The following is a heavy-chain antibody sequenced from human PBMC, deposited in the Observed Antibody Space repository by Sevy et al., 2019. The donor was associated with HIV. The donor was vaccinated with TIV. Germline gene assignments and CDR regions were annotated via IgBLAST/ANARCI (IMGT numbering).Heavy chain of an antibody. D-gene: IGHD3-10*01. J-gene: IGHJ6*02. CDR1: GFTFDDYG. CDR3: ARDYADGSGSYYNSSYYYYGMDV. V-gene: IGHV3-20*04. CDR2: INWNGGST. Sequence: VGSLRLSCAASGFTFDDYGMSWVRQAPGKGLEWVSGINWNGGSTGYADSVKGRFTISRDNAKNSLYLQMNNLRAEDTALYYCARDYADGSGSYYNSSYYYYGMDVWGQGTTVTVSS.